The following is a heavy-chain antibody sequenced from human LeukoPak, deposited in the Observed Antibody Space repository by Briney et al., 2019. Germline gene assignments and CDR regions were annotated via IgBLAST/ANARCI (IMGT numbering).Heavy chain of an antibody. Sequence: SLRLSCAASGFTSDDYAMHWVRQAPGKGLEWVSGISWNSGSIGYADSVKGRFTISRDNAKNSLYLQMNSLRAEDTALYYCAKGMPPVVVLAATREPYFDYWGQGTLVTVSS. D-gene: IGHD2-15*01. CDR3: AKGMPPVVVLAATREPYFDY. V-gene: IGHV3-9*02. CDR1: GFTSDDYA. J-gene: IGHJ4*02. CDR2: ISWNSGSI.